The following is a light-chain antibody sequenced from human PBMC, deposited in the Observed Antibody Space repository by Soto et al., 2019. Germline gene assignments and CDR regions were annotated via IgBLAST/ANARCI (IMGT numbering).Light chain of an antibody. Sequence: QSVLTQPASVSGSPGQSITISCTGTSSDVGGYNYVSWYQQHPGKAPTLMIYAVSDRPSGVSNRFSGSKSGNTASLTISGLQAEDEADYYCSSYTSSSPYVFGTGTKVTVL. J-gene: IGLJ1*01. CDR1: SSDVGGYNY. V-gene: IGLV2-14*01. CDR2: AVS. CDR3: SSYTSSSPYV.